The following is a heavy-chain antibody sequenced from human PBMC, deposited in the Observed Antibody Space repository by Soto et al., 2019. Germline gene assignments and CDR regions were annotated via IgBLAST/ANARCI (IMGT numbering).Heavy chain of an antibody. J-gene: IGHJ3*02. D-gene: IGHD6-19*01. V-gene: IGHV3-66*01. CDR3: ARDGQGSSGWLGAFDI. Sequence: GGSLRLSCAASGFTVSSNYMSWVRQAPGKGLEWVSVIYSGGSTYYADSVKGRFTISRDNSKNTLYLQMNSLRAEDTAVYYCARDGQGSSGWLGAFDIWGQGTMVTVSS. CDR1: GFTVSSNY. CDR2: IYSGGST.